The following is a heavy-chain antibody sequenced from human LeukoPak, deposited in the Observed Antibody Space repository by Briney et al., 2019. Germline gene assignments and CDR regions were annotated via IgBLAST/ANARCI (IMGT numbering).Heavy chain of an antibody. J-gene: IGHJ3*02. D-gene: IGHD2-21*01. Sequence: GGSLRLSCAASGFTFSDSAMHWVRLASGKGLEWVGRIRSKADSHATAYAASVQGRFTISRDDSRNTAYLKMNSLKTDDTAVYYCTTGETVVIRNDASHIWGQGTMVTVSS. V-gene: IGHV3-73*01. CDR1: GFTFSDSA. CDR2: IRSKADSHAT. CDR3: TTGETVVIRNDASHI.